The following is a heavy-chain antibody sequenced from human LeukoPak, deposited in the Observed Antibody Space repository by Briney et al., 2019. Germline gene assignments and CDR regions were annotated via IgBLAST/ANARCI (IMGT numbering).Heavy chain of an antibody. D-gene: IGHD4-17*01. CDR1: GGSIKDYS. V-gene: IGHV4-59*01. J-gene: IGHJ4*02. CDR2: IYESGNT. CDR3: ARVGDFGDYVDY. Sequence: PSETLSLTCTVSGGSIKDYSWSWIRQPPGKRLEWIGYIYESGNTNDNPSLKSRVTMSLDTSKNQFSLKLSPVTAADTAIYYCARVGDFGDYVDYWGQGTLVTVSS.